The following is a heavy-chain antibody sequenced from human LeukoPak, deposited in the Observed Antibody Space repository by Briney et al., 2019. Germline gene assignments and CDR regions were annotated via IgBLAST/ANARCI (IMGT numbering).Heavy chain of an antibody. J-gene: IGHJ4*02. D-gene: IGHD6-13*01. V-gene: IGHV3-20*04. CDR3: ARGTLKAAATDFDY. CDR2: INWNGGST. CDR1: GFTVSSSY. Sequence: PGGSLRLSCAASGFTVSSSYMSWVRQAPGKGLEWVSGINWNGGSTGYADSVKGRFTISRDNAKNSLYLQMNSLRAEDTALYYCARGTLKAAATDFDYWGQGTLVTVSS.